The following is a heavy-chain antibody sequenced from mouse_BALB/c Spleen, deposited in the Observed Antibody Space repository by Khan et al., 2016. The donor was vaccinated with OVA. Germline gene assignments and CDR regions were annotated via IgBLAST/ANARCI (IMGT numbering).Heavy chain of an antibody. CDR1: GYTFTKNG. CDR2: INTNTGEP. D-gene: IGHD2-3*01. J-gene: IGHJ4*01. Sequence: QIQLVQSGPELKKPGETVKISCKASGYTFTKNGMNWVKQAPGKGLKWVGWINTNTGEPTYAEEFKGRFAFSLETSASTAYLQINNLKNEDTGTYFCARSRWLLPAMDYWGQGTSVTVSS. CDR3: ARSRWLLPAMDY. V-gene: IGHV9-3*02.